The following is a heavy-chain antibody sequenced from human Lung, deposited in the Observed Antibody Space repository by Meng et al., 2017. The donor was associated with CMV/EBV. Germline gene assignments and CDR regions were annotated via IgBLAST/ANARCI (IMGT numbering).Heavy chain of an antibody. J-gene: IGHJ4*02. CDR3: ARGSAVGAMGCDY. V-gene: IGHV1-69*01. D-gene: IGHD1-26*01. CDR1: GGSFSSYT. CDR2: IIPMFGTV. Sequence: CKDSGGSFSSYTFSWVRQAPGQGLEWMGEIIPMFGTVNSAQKFQGRVTITADESTTTAYMDLSSLRSDDTALYFCARGSAVGAMGCDYWGQGTPVTVSS.